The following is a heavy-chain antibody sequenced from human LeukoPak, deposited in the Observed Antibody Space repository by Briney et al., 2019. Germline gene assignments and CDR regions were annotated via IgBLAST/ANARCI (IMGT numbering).Heavy chain of an antibody. CDR1: VGTFSSYA. CDR2: IIPILGIA. D-gene: IGHD3-22*01. CDR3: ARDGGLVVVTHFDY. V-gene: IGHV1-69*04. J-gene: IGHJ4*02. Sequence: SVKVSCKASVGTFSSYAISWVRQAPGQGLEWMGRIIPILGIANYAQKFQGRVTITADKSTSTAYMELSSLRSEDTAVYYCARDGGLVVVTHFDYWGQGTLVTVSS.